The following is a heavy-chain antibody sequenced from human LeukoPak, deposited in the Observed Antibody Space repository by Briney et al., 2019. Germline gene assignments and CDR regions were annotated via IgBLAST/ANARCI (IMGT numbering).Heavy chain of an antibody. D-gene: IGHD1-26*01. CDR1: GYTFTGYY. CDR2: INPNGGGT. CDR3: AREGEYSGSYLDP. Sequence: ASVKVSCKASGYTFTGYYMHWVRQAPGQGLEWMGRINPNGGGTNYAQKFQGRVTMTRDTSISTAYMELSRLRSDDTAVYYCAREGEYSGSYLDPWGQGTLVTVSS. V-gene: IGHV1-2*06. J-gene: IGHJ5*02.